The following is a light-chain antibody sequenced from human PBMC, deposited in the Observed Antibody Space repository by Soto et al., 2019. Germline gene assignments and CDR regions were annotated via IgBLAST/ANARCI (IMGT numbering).Light chain of an antibody. V-gene: IGKV3-15*01. Sequence: IVVTQSPATLPVSPGEGVTLSCRASQGVGSNLAWYQQRPGQAPRLLIYDASTRATGIPDRFSGSGSGTEFTLTISSLQSEDFAVYYCQQFNIWPHMLSFGGGTKLEMK. CDR3: QQFNIWPHMLS. CDR2: DAS. CDR1: QGVGSN. J-gene: IGKJ4*01.